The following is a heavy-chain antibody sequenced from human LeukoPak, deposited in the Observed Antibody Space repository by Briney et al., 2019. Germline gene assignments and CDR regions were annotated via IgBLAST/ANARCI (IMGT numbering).Heavy chain of an antibody. CDR1: GGSISSGSFY. V-gene: IGHV4-61*02. CDR3: ARQNDYDRHGANLDY. D-gene: IGHD3-22*01. J-gene: IGHJ4*02. CDR2: VYTSGST. Sequence: PSETLSLTCTVSGGSISSGSFYWSWIRQPAGKGLEWIGRVYTSGSTNYNPSLKSRVTISVDTSKNQFSLKLRSVTAADTAVYYCARQNDYDRHGANLDYWGQGTLVTVSS.